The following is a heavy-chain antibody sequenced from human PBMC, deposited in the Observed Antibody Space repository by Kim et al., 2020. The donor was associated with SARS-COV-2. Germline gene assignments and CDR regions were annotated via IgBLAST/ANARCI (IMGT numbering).Heavy chain of an antibody. CDR1: GFTFSSYA. V-gene: IGHV3-23*01. CDR3: ANELVYYFYY. CDR2: ISGSGGST. Sequence: GGSLRLSCAASGFTFSSYAMSWVRQAPGKGLEWVSSISGSGGSTYYADSVKGRFTISRDNSKNTLYLQMNSLISADTAVFYFANELVYYFYYWCQGTLVT. D-gene: IGHD2-2*01. J-gene: IGHJ4*02.